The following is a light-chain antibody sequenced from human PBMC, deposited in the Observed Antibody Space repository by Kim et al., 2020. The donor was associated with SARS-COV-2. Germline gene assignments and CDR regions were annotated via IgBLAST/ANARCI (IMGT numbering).Light chain of an antibody. CDR2: AAS. V-gene: IGKV1-27*01. Sequence: SAAVGDRVTITCRASQAIRNYLAWYQQKPGKVPKLLIYAASTLQSGVPSRFSGAGSGTDFTLTISRLQPEDVATYYCQKYYSDPSFGQGTKVDIK. CDR3: QKYYSDPS. CDR1: QAIRNY. J-gene: IGKJ1*01.